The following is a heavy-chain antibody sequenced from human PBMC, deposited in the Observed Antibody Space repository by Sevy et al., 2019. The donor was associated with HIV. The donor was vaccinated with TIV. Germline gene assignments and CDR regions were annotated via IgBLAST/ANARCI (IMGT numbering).Heavy chain of an antibody. J-gene: IGHJ1*01. V-gene: IGHV1-2*06. Sequence: ASVKVSCKGSGYNFTGDYIHWVRQAPGQGPEWMGRIDTKSDGTNYAPKLQGRVTMTMDTSITTAYMRLTGLKSDDTAVYYCARRGGCLNFWSPYYTLREYFQQWGQGTLVTVSS. CDR3: ARRGGCLNFWSPYYTLREYFQQ. CDR2: IDTKSDGT. CDR1: GYNFTGDY. D-gene: IGHD3-3*01.